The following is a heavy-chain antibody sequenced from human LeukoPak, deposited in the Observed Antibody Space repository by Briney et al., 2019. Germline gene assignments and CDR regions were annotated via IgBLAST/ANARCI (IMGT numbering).Heavy chain of an antibody. V-gene: IGHV4-59*03. Sequence: SETLSLTCTVSGGSISGSYWSWIRQSPGKGLEWIGYIYYNGNTDYNPSLRSRLTMSVDTSKNQFSLKLTSVNAADTALYYCAKGGWSLDIWGQGTMVTVSS. CDR1: GGSISGSY. CDR3: AKGGWSLDI. D-gene: IGHD6-19*01. J-gene: IGHJ3*02. CDR2: IYYNGNT.